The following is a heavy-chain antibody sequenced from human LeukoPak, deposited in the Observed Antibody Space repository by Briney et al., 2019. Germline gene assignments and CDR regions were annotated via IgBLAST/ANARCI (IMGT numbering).Heavy chain of an antibody. CDR2: ISWNSGSI. D-gene: IGHD3-9*01. V-gene: IGHV3-9*03. J-gene: IGHJ4*02. CDR1: GFTFDDYG. Sequence: PGGSLRLSCAASGFTFDDYGMSWVRQAPGKGLEWVSGISWNSGSIGYADSVKGRFTISRDNAKNSLYLQMNSLRAEDMALYYCAKGTYDILTGIHDYWGQGTLVIVSS. CDR3: AKGTYDILTGIHDY.